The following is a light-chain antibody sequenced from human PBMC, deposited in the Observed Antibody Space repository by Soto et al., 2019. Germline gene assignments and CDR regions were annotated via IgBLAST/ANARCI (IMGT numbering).Light chain of an antibody. Sequence: QSALTQPASVSGSPGQSITISCTGTSSDVGGYNYVSWHQQPPGKAPQLMIYEVSNRPSGVSNRFSGSKSGNTASLTISGLQAEDEADYYCSSYTSSNTWVFGGGTKVTVL. J-gene: IGLJ3*02. CDR3: SSYTSSNTWV. CDR2: EVS. CDR1: SSDVGGYNY. V-gene: IGLV2-14*01.